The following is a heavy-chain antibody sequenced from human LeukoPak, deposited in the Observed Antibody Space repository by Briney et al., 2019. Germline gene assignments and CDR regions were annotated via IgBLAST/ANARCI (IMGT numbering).Heavy chain of an antibody. CDR2: ISSSSGYI. CDR3: ARVPSDY. Sequence: PGGSLRLSCAASEFTFSSYSMNWVRQAPGKGLEWVSSISSSSGYIYYADSVKGRFTISRDNAKNSLYLQMNSLRAEDTAVYYCARVPSDYWGQGTLVTVSS. V-gene: IGHV3-21*06. CDR1: EFTFSSYS. J-gene: IGHJ4*01.